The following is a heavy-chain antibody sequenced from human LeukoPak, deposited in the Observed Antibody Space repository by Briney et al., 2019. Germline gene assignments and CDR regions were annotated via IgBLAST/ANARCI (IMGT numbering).Heavy chain of an antibody. CDR2: MNPASGNT. V-gene: IGHV1-8*01. D-gene: IGHD6-19*01. CDR1: GYTLTSHD. CDR3: ARALSGCVLCFDY. J-gene: IGHJ4*02. Sequence: ASVKVSCKASGYTLTSHDINWVRQATGQGLEWMGWMNPASGNTGYAQKSQGRVTMTRDTSISTAYMELSSLTSEDTAVYYCARALSGCVLCFDYWGQGTLVTVSS.